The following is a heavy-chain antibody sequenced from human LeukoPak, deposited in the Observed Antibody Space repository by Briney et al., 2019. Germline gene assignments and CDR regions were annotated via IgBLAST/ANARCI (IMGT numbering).Heavy chain of an antibody. CDR2: IWYDGSNK. Sequence: GGSLRLSCAASGFTFSSYGMHWFRQAPGKGLEWVAVIWYDGSNKYYADSVKGRFTISRDNSKNTLYLQMNSLRAEDTAVYYRARGFSGIVGATPALLDYWGQGTLVTVSS. D-gene: IGHD1-26*01. V-gene: IGHV3-33*01. CDR3: ARGFSGIVGATPALLDY. J-gene: IGHJ4*02. CDR1: GFTFSSYG.